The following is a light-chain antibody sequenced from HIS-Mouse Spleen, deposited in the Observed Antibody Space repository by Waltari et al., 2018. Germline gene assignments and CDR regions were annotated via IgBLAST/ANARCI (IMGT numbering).Light chain of an antibody. V-gene: IGLV3-10*01. Sequence: SYELTQPPSVSVSPGQTARITCSGDALPKKYAYWYQQKSGQAPVLVIYEDSKRTSGNLRFSGSSAGTMATLTISGAQVEDEADYYCYSTDSSGNHRVFGGGTKLTVL. CDR3: YSTDSSGNHRV. CDR1: ALPKKY. J-gene: IGLJ2*01. CDR2: EDS.